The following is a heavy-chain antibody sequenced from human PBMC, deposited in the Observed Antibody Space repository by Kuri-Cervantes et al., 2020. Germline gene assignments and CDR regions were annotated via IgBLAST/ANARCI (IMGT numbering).Heavy chain of an antibody. CDR1: GFSLSTCGMR. D-gene: IGHD3-22*01. J-gene: IGHJ4*02. CDR3: ARVMGDTMIVDY. CDR2: IDWDDDI. Sequence: SGPTLVKPTQTLTLTCTFSGFSLSTCGMRVSWIRQPPGQALEWLARIDWDDDIFYSIPLKTRLSISKDTSKNQVFLTMTNMDPVDTAMYFCARVMGDTMIVDYWGQGILVTVSS. V-gene: IGHV2-70D*14.